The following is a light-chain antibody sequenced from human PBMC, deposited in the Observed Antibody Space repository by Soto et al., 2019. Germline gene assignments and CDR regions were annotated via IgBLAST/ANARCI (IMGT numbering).Light chain of an antibody. CDR3: QQSYSTPRT. Sequence: DIQMTQSPSSLSASVGDRITITCRASQSISRYLNWYQHRPGEAPELLINAASSLERGVPSRFSGGGSGTDFTLNISSLQPDDFATYYCQQSYSTPRTFGQGPKMDIK. CDR2: AAS. V-gene: IGKV1-39*01. J-gene: IGKJ1*01. CDR1: QSISRY.